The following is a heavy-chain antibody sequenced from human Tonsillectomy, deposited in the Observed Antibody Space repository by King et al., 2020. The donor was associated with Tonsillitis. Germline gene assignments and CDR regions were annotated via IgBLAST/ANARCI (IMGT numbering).Heavy chain of an antibody. CDR1: GFTFSNYV. CDR2: IYSGGGAT. Sequence: VQLVESGGGLVQPGGSLRLSCAASGFTFSNYVMSWVRRAPGKGLEWVSLIYSGGGATDYADSVKGRFTISRDNSENTHYLQMNSLRAEDTAVYYCTKLGGGGYYYPDYWGQGTLVTVSS. CDR3: TKLGGGGYYYPDY. J-gene: IGHJ4*02. V-gene: IGHV3-23*03. D-gene: IGHD3-3*01.